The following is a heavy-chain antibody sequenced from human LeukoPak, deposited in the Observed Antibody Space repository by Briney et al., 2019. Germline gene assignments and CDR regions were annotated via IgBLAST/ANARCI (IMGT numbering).Heavy chain of an antibody. CDR3: AKGGITIFGVVMPGYYYYMDV. J-gene: IGHJ6*03. D-gene: IGHD3-3*01. V-gene: IGHV3-30*18. Sequence: GGSLRLSCAASGFTFSSYGMHWVRQAPGKGLEWVAVISYDGSNKYYADSVKGRFTISRDNSKNTLYLQMNSLRAEDTAVYYCAKGGITIFGVVMPGYYYYMDVWGKGTTVTVSS. CDR1: GFTFSSYG. CDR2: ISYDGSNK.